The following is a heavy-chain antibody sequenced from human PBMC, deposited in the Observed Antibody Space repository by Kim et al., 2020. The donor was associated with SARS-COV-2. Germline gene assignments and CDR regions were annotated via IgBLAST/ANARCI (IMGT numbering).Heavy chain of an antibody. J-gene: IGHJ4*02. V-gene: IGHV3-48*02. CDR3: ARSGNFRVDY. CDR1: GFTFSSYS. Sequence: GSLRLSCAASGFTFSSYSMNWVRQAPGKGLEWVSYISSSSTIYYADSVKGRFTISRDNAKNSVYLQMNSLRDEDTAVYYCARSGNFRVDYWGQGTLVTV. CDR2: ISSSSTI.